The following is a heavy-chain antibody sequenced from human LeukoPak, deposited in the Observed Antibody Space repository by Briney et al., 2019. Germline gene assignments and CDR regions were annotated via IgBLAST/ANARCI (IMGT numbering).Heavy chain of an antibody. CDR1: GYTFTSYG. V-gene: IGHV1-18*01. CDR3: ARDPPPGGLWSGYSNFDY. CDR2: ISAYNGNT. Sequence: ASVKVSCKASGYTFTSYGISWVRQAPGQGLEWMGWISAYNGNTNYAQKLQGRVTMTTDTSTSTAYMELRSLRSDDTAVYYCARDPPPGGLWSGYSNFDYWGQGTLVTVSS. D-gene: IGHD3-3*01. J-gene: IGHJ4*02.